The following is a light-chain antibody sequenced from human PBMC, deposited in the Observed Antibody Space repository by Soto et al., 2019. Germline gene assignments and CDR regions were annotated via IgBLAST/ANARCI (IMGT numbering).Light chain of an antibody. CDR3: QQRSKWPFT. CDR1: QSVSSH. J-gene: IGKJ4*01. CDR2: DAS. V-gene: IGKV3-11*01. Sequence: EIVLTQSPATLSLSPGERVILSCRASQSVSSHLAWYQQKPGQAPRLLINDASNRAAGVPARFSGSGSETDFTLTISSLEPEDFAVYYCQQRSKWPFTFGGGTKVDIK.